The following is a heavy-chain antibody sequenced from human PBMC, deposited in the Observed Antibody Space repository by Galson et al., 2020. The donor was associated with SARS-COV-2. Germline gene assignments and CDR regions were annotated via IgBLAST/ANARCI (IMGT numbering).Heavy chain of an antibody. CDR3: ARHGKGSPYGSGSYYGFGLDV. CDR1: GGSLSTYY. J-gene: IGHJ6*02. CDR2: IYYSGST. Sequence: SETLSLTCTVSGGSLSTYYWSWIRQPPGKGLEWIGYIYYSGSTIYNPSLKSRVTISVDTSKNQFSLMLGSVTAADSAVYYCARHGKGSPYGSGSYYGFGLDVLGQGTTVTVSS. V-gene: IGHV4-59*08. D-gene: IGHD3-10*01.